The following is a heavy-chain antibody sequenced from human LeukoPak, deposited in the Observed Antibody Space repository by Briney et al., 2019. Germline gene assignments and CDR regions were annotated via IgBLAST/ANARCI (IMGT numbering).Heavy chain of an antibody. J-gene: IGHJ4*02. V-gene: IGHV3-23*01. Sequence: GGSLRLSCAASGLTFSSYGMSWVRQAPGKGLEWVSAISGSGGSTYYADSVKGRFTISRDNSKNTLYLQMNSLRAEDTAVYYCAKDMYGSGSYPWHYWGQGTLVTVSS. CDR2: ISGSGGST. CDR3: AKDMYGSGSYPWHY. CDR1: GLTFSSYG. D-gene: IGHD3-10*01.